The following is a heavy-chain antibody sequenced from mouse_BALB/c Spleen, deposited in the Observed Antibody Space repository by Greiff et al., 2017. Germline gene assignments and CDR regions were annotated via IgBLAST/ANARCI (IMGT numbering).Heavy chain of an antibody. V-gene: IGHV14-4*02. Sequence: GQLQQSGAELVRSGASVKLSCTASGFNIKDYYMHWVKQRPEQGLEWIGWIDPENGDTEYAPKFQGKATMTADTSSNTAYLQLSSLTSEDTAVYYCNAGYGKGYFDYWGQGTTLTVSS. CDR1: GFNIKDYY. CDR3: NAGYGKGYFDY. D-gene: IGHD2-10*02. J-gene: IGHJ2*01. CDR2: IDPENGDT.